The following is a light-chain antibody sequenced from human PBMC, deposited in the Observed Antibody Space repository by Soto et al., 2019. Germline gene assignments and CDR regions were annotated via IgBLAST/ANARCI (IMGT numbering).Light chain of an antibody. J-gene: IGLJ2*01. Sequence: VLTQPPSVSGAPGQRVTISCAGSSSNIGAGYDVHWYQQLPGTAPKLLIYGNSNRPSGVPDRFSGSKSGTSASLAITGLQAEDEADYYCQSYDSSLSGVVFGGGTKLTVL. CDR3: QSYDSSLSGVV. CDR1: SSNIGAGYD. CDR2: GNS. V-gene: IGLV1-40*01.